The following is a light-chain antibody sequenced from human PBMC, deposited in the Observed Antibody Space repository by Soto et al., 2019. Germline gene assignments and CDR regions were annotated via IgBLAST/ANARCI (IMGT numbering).Light chain of an antibody. CDR1: QGISSY. CDR3: QQYYTYPQT. Sequence: AIRMTQSPSSFSASTGDRVTITCRASQGISSYLAWYQQKPGKAPKLLVYAASTLQYGVPSRFSGSGSGTGFHPHISCLQSEDFATYFCQQYYTYPQTFGQGTKLEIK. V-gene: IGKV1-8*01. CDR2: AAS. J-gene: IGKJ2*01.